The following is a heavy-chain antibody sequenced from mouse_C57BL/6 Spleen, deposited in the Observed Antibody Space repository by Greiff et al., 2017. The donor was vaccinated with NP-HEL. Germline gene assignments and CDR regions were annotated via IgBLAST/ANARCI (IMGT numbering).Heavy chain of an antibody. V-gene: IGHV7-3*01. CDR3: ARYGPAWFAY. CDR1: GFTFTAYY. J-gene: IGHJ3*01. Sequence: DVMLVESGGGLVQPGGSLRLSCAASGFTFTAYYMSWVRQPPGKALEWLGFIRNKANGYTTEYSASVKGRFTISRDNSQSILDLQMNALRAEDSATYYCARYGPAWFAYWGQGTLVTVSA. CDR2: IRNKANGYTT.